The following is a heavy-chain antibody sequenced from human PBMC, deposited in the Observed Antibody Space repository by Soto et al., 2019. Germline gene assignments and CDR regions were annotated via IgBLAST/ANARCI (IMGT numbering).Heavy chain of an antibody. CDR2: VSGNGGET. CDR1: GLTFRNYA. Sequence: EVQLLESGGALVQPGGSLRLSCVASGLTFRNYAMTWVRQAPGKGPEWVSTVSGNGGETFYADSVKGRFTISRDNSKDTVYLVMNSVMVEDTAIYYCAKGGHQSYFDYWGQATLVAVSS. J-gene: IGHJ4*02. V-gene: IGHV3-23*01. D-gene: IGHD2-2*01. CDR3: AKGGHQSYFDY.